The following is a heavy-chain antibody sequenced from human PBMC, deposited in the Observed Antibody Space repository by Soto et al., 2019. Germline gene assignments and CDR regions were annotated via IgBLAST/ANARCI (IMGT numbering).Heavy chain of an antibody. CDR2: IYHSGST. CDR3: ARAFTSSSWYDYYYYGMDV. Sequence: SETLSLTCAVSGGSISISNWCSCVRQPPGKGLEWIGEIYHSGSTNYNPSLKSRVTISVDKSKNQFSLKLSSVTAADTAVYYCARAFTSSSWYDYYYYGMDVWGQGTTVTVSS. CDR1: GGSISISNW. V-gene: IGHV4-4*02. D-gene: IGHD6-13*01. J-gene: IGHJ6*02.